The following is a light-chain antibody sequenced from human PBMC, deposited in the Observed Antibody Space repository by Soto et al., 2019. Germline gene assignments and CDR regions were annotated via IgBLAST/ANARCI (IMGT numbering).Light chain of an antibody. V-gene: IGKV1-5*03. CDR3: QQYNDHPLT. Sequence: DIQMTQSPATLSASLGDRVTITCRASQSVGSWLAWYQQKPVEAPKLLIYKASSLESGVPSRFSGSGSGTEFTLTISSLQPDDFATYYCQQYNDHPLTFGQGTKVEIK. CDR2: KAS. J-gene: IGKJ1*01. CDR1: QSVGSW.